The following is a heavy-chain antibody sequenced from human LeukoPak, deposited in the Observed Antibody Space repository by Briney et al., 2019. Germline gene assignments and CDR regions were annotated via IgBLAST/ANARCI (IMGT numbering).Heavy chain of an antibody. D-gene: IGHD2-15*01. CDR3: ARDFTTAYSYGSSGDYADY. Sequence: GGSLRLSCAASGFTFSSYSMNWVRQAPGKGLEWVSSISSSSSYIYYADSVKGRFTISRDNAKNSLYLQMNSLRAEDTAVYYCARDFTTAYSYGSSGDYADYWGQGTLVTVSS. CDR2: ISSSSSYI. V-gene: IGHV3-21*01. J-gene: IGHJ4*02. CDR1: GFTFSSYS.